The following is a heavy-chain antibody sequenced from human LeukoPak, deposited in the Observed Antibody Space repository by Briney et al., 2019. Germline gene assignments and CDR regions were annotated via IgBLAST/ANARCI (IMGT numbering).Heavy chain of an antibody. CDR1: GGSFSGYY. V-gene: IGHV4-34*01. CDR3: ARTVEMATIYWFDP. CDR2: INHSGST. J-gene: IGHJ5*02. D-gene: IGHD5-24*01. Sequence: SETLSLTCAVYGGSFSGYYWSWIRQPPGKGLEWIGEINHSGSTNYNPSLKSRVTISVDTSKNQFSLKLSSVTAADTAGYYCARTVEMATIYWFDPWGQGTLVTVSS.